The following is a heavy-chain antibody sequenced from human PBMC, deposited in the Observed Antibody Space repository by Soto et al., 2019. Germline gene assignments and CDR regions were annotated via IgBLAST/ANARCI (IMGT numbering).Heavy chain of an antibody. CDR3: ARRGYGLYFDY. Sequence: HPGGSLRLSCAASGFTFSSYSMNWVRQAPGKGLEYVSAISGNGGSTYSANSVKGRFTISRENSKNTLYLQMGSLRAEDMAVYYCARRGYGLYFDYWGQGTLVTVSS. J-gene: IGHJ4*02. CDR2: ISGNGGST. V-gene: IGHV3-64*01. D-gene: IGHD3-10*01. CDR1: GFTFSSYS.